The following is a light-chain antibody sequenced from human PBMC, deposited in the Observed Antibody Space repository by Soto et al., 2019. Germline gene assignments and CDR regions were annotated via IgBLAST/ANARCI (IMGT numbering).Light chain of an antibody. CDR1: QSLLHSNGYNY. J-gene: IGKJ1*01. CDR2: LGS. Sequence: DIVMTQSPLSLPVTPGEPASISCRSSQSLLHSNGYNYLDWYLQKPGQSPQLLIYLGSNRASGVPDRFSGGGSVTDFTLKISRVEAEDVGVYYCMQALQTPWTFGQGTKVEIK. V-gene: IGKV2-28*01. CDR3: MQALQTPWT.